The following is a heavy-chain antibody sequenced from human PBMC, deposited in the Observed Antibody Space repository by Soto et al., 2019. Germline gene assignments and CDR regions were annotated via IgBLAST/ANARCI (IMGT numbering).Heavy chain of an antibody. V-gene: IGHV3-7*04. CDR3: ARFYFDISCYLPSPYYYYYGMDV. CDR2: IKQDGSEK. J-gene: IGHJ6*02. Sequence: GGSLRLSCTASGFTISSYWMRWVRQDPGKGLEWVANIKQDGSEKYYVDSVKGRFTISRDNAKNSLYLQMNSLRAEDTGVYYCARFYFDISCYLPSPYYYYYGMDVWGQGTTVTVSS. CDR1: GFTISSYW. D-gene: IGHD3-22*01.